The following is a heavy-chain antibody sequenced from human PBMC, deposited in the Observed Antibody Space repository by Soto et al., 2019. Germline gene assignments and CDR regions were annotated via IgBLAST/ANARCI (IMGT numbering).Heavy chain of an antibody. CDR3: ARGRRCSSTSCYTGYYYYYGMDV. J-gene: IGHJ6*02. CDR1: GGSFSGYY. CDR2: INHSGST. D-gene: IGHD2-2*02. V-gene: IGHV4-34*01. Sequence: SETLSLTCAVYGGSFSGYYWSWIRQPPGKGLEWIGEINHSGSTNYNPSLKSRVTISVDTSKNQFSLKLSSVTAADTAVYYCARGRRCSSTSCYTGYYYYYGMDVWGQGTTVTVSS.